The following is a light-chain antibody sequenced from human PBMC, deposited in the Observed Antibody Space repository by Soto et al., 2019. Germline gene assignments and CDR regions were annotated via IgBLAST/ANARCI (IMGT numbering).Light chain of an antibody. CDR1: QSVSSY. CDR3: QQRSNWST. V-gene: IGKV3-11*01. CDR2: DAS. Sequence: EIVLTQSPATLSLSPGERATLSCRASQSVSSYLAWYQQKPGQAPRLLIYDASNRATGIPARFSGSGSGTDFTLTISSLEPEDFAVYYCQQRSNWSTLGQGTRLETK. J-gene: IGKJ5*01.